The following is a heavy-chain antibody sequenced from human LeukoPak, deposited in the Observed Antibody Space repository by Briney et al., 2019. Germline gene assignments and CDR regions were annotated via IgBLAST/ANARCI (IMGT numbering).Heavy chain of an antibody. CDR2: IYHSGST. D-gene: IGHD3-22*01. V-gene: IGHV4-4*02. CDR3: ARGPTYYYDSSGYYGA. J-gene: IGHJ4*02. CDR1: GGSISSSNW. Sequence: SGTLSLTCAVSGGSISSSNWWSWVRQPPGKGLEWIGEIYHSGSTNYNPSLKSRVTISVDTSKNQFSLKLSSVTAADTAVYYCARGPTYYYDSSGYYGAWGQGTLVTVSS.